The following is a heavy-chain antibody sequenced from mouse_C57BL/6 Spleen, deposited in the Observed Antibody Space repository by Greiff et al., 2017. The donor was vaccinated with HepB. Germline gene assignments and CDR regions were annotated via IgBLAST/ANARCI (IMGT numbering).Heavy chain of an antibody. CDR1: GYTFTSYW. J-gene: IGHJ1*03. Sequence: VQLQQPGAELVMPGASVKLSCKASGYTFTSYWMHWVKQRPGQGLEWIGEIDPSDSYTNYNQKFKGKSTLTVDKSSSTAYMQLSSLTSEDSAVYYCARYGNYRFWYFDVWGTGTTVTVSS. D-gene: IGHD2-1*01. CDR2: IDPSDSYT. CDR3: ARYGNYRFWYFDV. V-gene: IGHV1-69*01.